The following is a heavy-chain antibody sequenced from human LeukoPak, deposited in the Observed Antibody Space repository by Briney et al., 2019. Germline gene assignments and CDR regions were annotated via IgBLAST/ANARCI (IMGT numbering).Heavy chain of an antibody. J-gene: IGHJ3*02. V-gene: IGHV4-30-2*01. Sequence: SETLSLTCTVSGGSISSGGYYWSWIRQPPGKGLEWIGYIYHSGSTYYNPSLKSRVTISVDRSENQFSLKLSSVTAADTAVYYCASSIDRDAFDIWGQGTMVTVSS. CDR3: ASSIDRDAFDI. CDR1: GGSISSGGYY. D-gene: IGHD2-15*01. CDR2: IYHSGST.